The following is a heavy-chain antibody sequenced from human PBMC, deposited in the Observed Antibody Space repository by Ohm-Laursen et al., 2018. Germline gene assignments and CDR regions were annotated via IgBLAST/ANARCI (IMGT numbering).Heavy chain of an antibody. D-gene: IGHD6-19*01. Sequence: SLRLSCAASGFTFSSYEMNWVRQAPGKGLEWVSSISSSSSYIYYADSVKGRFTISRDNAKNSLYLQMNSLRAEDTAVYYCARDSYSGWNFDYWGQGTLVTVSS. CDR3: ARDSYSGWNFDY. J-gene: IGHJ4*02. V-gene: IGHV3-21*01. CDR1: GFTFSSYE. CDR2: ISSSSSYI.